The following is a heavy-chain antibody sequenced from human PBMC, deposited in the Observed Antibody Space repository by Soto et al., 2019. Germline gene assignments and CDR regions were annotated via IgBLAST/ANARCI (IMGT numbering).Heavy chain of an antibody. Sequence: GGSLRLACAASGFSSSDYWTSWVRQAPGRGLEWVAHIIQDGRAIYYVDSVRGRFTISRDSAGNSVFLEMHRLRVEDTAVYYCARGGQLSLLPLDYWGLGTLVTVSS. CDR2: IIQDGRAI. J-gene: IGHJ4*02. CDR1: GFSSSDYW. D-gene: IGHD2-15*01. V-gene: IGHV3-7*03. CDR3: ARGGQLSLLPLDY.